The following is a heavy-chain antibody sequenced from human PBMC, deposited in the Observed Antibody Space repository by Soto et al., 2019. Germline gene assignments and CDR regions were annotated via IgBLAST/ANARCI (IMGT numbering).Heavy chain of an antibody. J-gene: IGHJ4*02. CDR2: ISSSSSYI. Sequence: GGSLRLSCVASGFTFSSYSMNWVRQAPGKGLEWVSSISSSSSYIYYADSVKGRFTISRDNAKNSLYLQMNSLRAEDTAVYYCARDGEDGYNYYFDYWGQGTLVTVSS. CDR3: ARDGEDGYNYYFDY. V-gene: IGHV3-21*01. D-gene: IGHD5-12*01. CDR1: GFTFSSYS.